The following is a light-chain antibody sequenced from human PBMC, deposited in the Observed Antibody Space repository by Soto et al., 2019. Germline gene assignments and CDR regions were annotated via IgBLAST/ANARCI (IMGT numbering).Light chain of an antibody. CDR1: GSNIGAGYD. J-gene: IGLJ2*01. CDR3: QSYDSSLSVV. Sequence: QSVLTQPPSVSGAPGQRVTISCTGSGSNIGAGYDVHWYQHLPGTAPKLLIYGNTNRPSGVPDRFSGSTSGSSASLAITGLQAEDEADYYCQSYDSSLSVVFGGGTKLTVL. CDR2: GNT. V-gene: IGLV1-40*01.